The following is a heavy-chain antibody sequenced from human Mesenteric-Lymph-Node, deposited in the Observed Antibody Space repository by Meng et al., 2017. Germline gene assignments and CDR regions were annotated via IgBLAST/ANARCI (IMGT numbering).Heavy chain of an antibody. CDR3: ARIKSGAAGTGAFDI. D-gene: IGHD6-13*01. J-gene: IGHJ3*02. V-gene: IGHV2-70*04. CDR1: GFSLSTSGMR. Sequence: SGPTLVKPTQTLTLTCTFSGFSLSTSGMRASWIRQPPGKALEWLARIDWDDDKFYSTSLKTRLTISKDTSKNQVVLTMTNMDPVDTATYYCARIKSGAAGTGAFDIWGQGTMVTVSS. CDR2: IDWDDDK.